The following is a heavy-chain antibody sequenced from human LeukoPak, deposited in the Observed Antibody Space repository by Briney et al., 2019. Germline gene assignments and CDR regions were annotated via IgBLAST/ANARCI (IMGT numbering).Heavy chain of an antibody. CDR3: ARLGMVRGVPNWFDP. Sequence: SETLSLTCTVSGGSISSSSYYWGWIRQPPGKGLEWIGSIYYSGSTYYNPSLKSRVTISVDTSKNQFSLKLSSVTAADTAVYYCARLGMVRGVPNWFDPWGQGTLVTVSS. CDR2: IYYSGST. V-gene: IGHV4-39*01. CDR1: GGSISSSSYY. D-gene: IGHD3-10*01. J-gene: IGHJ5*02.